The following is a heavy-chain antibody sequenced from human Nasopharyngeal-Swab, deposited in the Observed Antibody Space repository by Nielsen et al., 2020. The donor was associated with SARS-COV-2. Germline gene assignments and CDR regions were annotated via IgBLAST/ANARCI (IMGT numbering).Heavy chain of an antibody. Sequence: IRQPPGKGLEWVAVISYDGSNKYYADSVKGRFTISRDNSKNTLYLQMNSLRAEDTAVYYCAKGQGSSSYGMDGWGQGTTVTVSS. CDR3: AKGQGSSSYGMDG. J-gene: IGHJ6*02. V-gene: IGHV3-30*18. CDR2: ISYDGSNK. D-gene: IGHD6-6*01.